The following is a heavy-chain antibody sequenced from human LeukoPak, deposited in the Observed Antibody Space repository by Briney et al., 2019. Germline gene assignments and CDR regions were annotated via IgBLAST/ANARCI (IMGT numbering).Heavy chain of an antibody. V-gene: IGHV1-69*04. D-gene: IGHD2-21*01. CDR3: ARGGDLSLYYFDS. J-gene: IGHJ4*01. Sequence: GASVKVSCKASGGTFSSYAISWVRQAPGQGLEWMGRIIPILGIANYAQKFQGRVTITADKSTSTAYMELSSLRSEDTAVYYCARGGDLSLYYFDSGAKEPLVTVSS. CDR2: IIPILGIA. CDR1: GGTFSSYA.